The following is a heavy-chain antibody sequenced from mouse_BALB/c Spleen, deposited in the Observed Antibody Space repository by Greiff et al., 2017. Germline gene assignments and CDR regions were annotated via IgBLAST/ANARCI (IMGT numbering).Heavy chain of an antibody. Sequence: EVQRVESGGGLVKPGGSLKLSCAASGFAFSSYDMSWVRQTPEKRLEWVAYISSGGGSTYYPDTVKGRFTISRDNAKNTLYLQMSSLKSEDTAMYYCAGYYGGFAYWGQGTLVTVSA. V-gene: IGHV5-12-1*01. CDR2: ISSGGGST. CDR1: GFAFSSYD. D-gene: IGHD1-1*01. J-gene: IGHJ3*01. CDR3: AGYYGGFAY.